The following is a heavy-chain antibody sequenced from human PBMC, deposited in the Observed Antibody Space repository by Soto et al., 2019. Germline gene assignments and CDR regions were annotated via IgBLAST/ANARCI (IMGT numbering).Heavy chain of an antibody. Sequence: GESLKISCKGSGYSFTSYWIGWVRQMPGKGLEWMGIIYPGDSDTRYSPSFQGQVTISADKSISTAYLQWSSLKASDTAMYYCARPRSGYDFRLPLSPFDYWGQGTLVTVSS. D-gene: IGHD5-12*01. V-gene: IGHV5-51*01. CDR1: GYSFTSYW. CDR3: ARPRSGYDFRLPLSPFDY. J-gene: IGHJ4*02. CDR2: IYPGDSDT.